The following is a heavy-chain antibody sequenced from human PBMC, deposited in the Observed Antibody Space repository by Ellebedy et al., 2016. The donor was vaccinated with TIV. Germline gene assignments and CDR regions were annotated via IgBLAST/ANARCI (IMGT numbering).Heavy chain of an antibody. J-gene: IGHJ4*02. D-gene: IGHD3-3*01. V-gene: IGHV1-2*02. CDR2: INPNSGGT. Sequence: ASVKVSXXPSGYTFTGYYMHWVRQAPGQGLEWMGWINPNSGGTNYAQKFQGRVTMTRDTSISTAYMELSRLRSDDTAAYYCARDRSRVLRFLFDYWGQGTLVTVSS. CDR1: GYTFTGYY. CDR3: ARDRSRVLRFLFDY.